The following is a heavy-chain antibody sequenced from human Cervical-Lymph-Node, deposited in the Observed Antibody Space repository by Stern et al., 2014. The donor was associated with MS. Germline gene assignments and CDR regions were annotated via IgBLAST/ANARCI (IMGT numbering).Heavy chain of an antibody. Sequence: VQLVESGAEVKKPGASVKVSCRASGYKFTSYYIHWVRQAPGKGLVWMGRLNPSSGATDLAQSFQDRVTMTRDTSISTAYRELTRLTSDDTAVYYCARSITVTPLEYWGQGSLVAVSS. CDR2: LNPSSGAT. V-gene: IGHV1-2*06. D-gene: IGHD4-17*01. CDR1: GYKFTSYY. J-gene: IGHJ4*02. CDR3: ARSITVTPLEY.